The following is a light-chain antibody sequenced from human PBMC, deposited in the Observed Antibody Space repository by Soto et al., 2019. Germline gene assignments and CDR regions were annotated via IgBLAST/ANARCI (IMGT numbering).Light chain of an antibody. CDR3: QQYNKWPPGT. Sequence: EIVMTQSPATLSVSPGEGATLSCRASQSVSGNLAWYQQKPGQAPRLLIYDASTRATGVPARFSGSGSGTEFTLTISGLQSGDFAISYCQQYNKWPPGTFGQGTKV. V-gene: IGKV3-15*01. J-gene: IGKJ1*01. CDR2: DAS. CDR1: QSVSGN.